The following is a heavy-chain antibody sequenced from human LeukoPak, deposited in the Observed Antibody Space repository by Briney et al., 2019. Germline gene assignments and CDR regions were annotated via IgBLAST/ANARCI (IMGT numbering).Heavy chain of an antibody. CDR1: GGSISSSNW. J-gene: IGHJ4*02. CDR3: ARVPTHSGVYGSGWYVDY. D-gene: IGHD6-19*01. CDR2: IYHSGSI. Sequence: SGTLSLTCAVSGGSISSSNWWSWVRQPPGKGLEWIGEIYHSGSINYNPSLKSRVTISVDKSKNQFSVNLSSVTAADTAVYYCARVPTHSGVYGSGWYVDYWGQGILVTVSS. V-gene: IGHV4-4*02.